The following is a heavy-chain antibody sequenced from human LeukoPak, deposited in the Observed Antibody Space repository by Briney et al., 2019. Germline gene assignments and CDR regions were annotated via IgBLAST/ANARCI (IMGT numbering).Heavy chain of an antibody. V-gene: IGHV4-61*02. D-gene: IGHD3-22*01. CDR3: ARDYDSSGYAYYFDY. CDR2: IYTSGST. J-gene: IGHJ4*02. CDR1: GGSISSGSYY. Sequence: SETLSLTCTVSGGSISSGSYYWSWIRQPAGKGLEWIGRIYTSGSTNYNPSLKSRVTISVDTSKNQFSLKLSSVTAADTAVYYCARDYDSSGYAYYFDYWGQGTLVTVSS.